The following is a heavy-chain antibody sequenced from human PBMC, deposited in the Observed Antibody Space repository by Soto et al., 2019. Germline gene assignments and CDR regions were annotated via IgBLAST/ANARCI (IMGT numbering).Heavy chain of an antibody. Sequence: QVQLVESGGGVVQPGRSLRLSCAASGFTFSSYGMHWVRQAPGKGLEWVAVISYDGSNKYYADSVKGRFTISRDNSKNPLYLHTNSLRAEDTAVYYCAKDTTALNTATGGFDYWGQGTLVTVSS. CDR2: ISYDGSNK. D-gene: IGHD4-17*01. CDR3: AKDTTALNTATGGFDY. V-gene: IGHV3-30*18. CDR1: GFTFSSYG. J-gene: IGHJ4*02.